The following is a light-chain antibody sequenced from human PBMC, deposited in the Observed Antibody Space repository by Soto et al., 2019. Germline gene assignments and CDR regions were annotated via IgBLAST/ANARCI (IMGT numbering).Light chain of an antibody. CDR3: QQYNSYSWT. CDR1: QSISTW. V-gene: IGKV1-5*01. CDR2: DAS. Sequence: DIQMTQSPSSVSAAIGDRVAITCRASQSISTWLAWYQQKPRKAPKLLIYDASRLESGVPFRFSGSGFGTEFSLTISSLQPDDFATYYCQQYNSYSWTFGQGTKVDIK. J-gene: IGKJ1*01.